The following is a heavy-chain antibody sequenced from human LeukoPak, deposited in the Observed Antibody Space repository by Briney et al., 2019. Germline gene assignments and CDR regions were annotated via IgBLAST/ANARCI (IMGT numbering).Heavy chain of an antibody. V-gene: IGHV3-23*01. D-gene: IGHD1-20*01. J-gene: IGHJ5*02. CDR3: AKDQFVRRYSWILGGFDP. CDR2: ISGSGGST. CDR1: GFTISSYS. Sequence: GGSLRLSCAASGFTISSYSMNWVRQAPGKGLEWVSAISGSGGSTYYADSVKGRFTISRDNSKNTLYLQMNSLRAEDTAVYYCAKDQFVRRYSWILGGFDPWGQGTLVTVSS.